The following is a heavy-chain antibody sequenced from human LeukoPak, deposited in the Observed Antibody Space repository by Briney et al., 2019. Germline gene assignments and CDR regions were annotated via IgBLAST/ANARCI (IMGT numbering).Heavy chain of an antibody. CDR2: IYYSGTT. Sequence: SETLSLTCNVSGGSISSTSYFWGWIRQPPGKGLEWIGSIYYSGTTYYSPSLKSRVTLSVHTSQNQFSLKLSSVTAADTAVYYCARQQCNGGSCYSRAIWFDPWGQGTLVTVSS. CDR1: GGSISSTSYF. CDR3: ARQQCNGGSCYSRAIWFDP. V-gene: IGHV4-39*01. J-gene: IGHJ5*02. D-gene: IGHD2-15*01.